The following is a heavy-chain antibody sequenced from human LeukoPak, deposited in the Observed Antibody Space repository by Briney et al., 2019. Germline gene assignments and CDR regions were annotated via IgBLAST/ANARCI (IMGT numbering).Heavy chain of an antibody. J-gene: IGHJ6*02. Sequence: SETLSLTCTVSGVSVNSGDSFWSWIRQPPGKGLEWIGNIYYSGSTNYNPSLQSRVTVSIDTSKNQFSLKVRSVTPADTAVYYCARKLGIAVGDYYYYGLDVWGQGTTVTVSS. CDR2: IYYSGST. D-gene: IGHD6-19*01. CDR3: ARKLGIAVGDYYYYGLDV. V-gene: IGHV4-61*08. CDR1: GVSVNSGDSF.